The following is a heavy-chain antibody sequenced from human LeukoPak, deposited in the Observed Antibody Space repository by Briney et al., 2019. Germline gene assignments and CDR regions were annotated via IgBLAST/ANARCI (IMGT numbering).Heavy chain of an antibody. CDR3: ARVDLLTGYYFFDY. CDR2: IRGDNGNT. Sequence: ASVKVSCKTSGYTFSSYGITWVRQAPGQGLEWGGWIRGDNGNTNYAQKLQGRVTMTTDTSTSTAYMELRSLGSDETAVYYCARVDLLTGYYFFDYWGQGTLVTVSS. J-gene: IGHJ4*02. V-gene: IGHV1-18*01. CDR1: GYTFSSYG. D-gene: IGHD3-9*01.